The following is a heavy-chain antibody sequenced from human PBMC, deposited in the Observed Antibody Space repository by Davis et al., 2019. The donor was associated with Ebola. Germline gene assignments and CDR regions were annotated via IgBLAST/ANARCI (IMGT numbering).Heavy chain of an antibody. CDR3: ARAHLTPHCSSTSCYPDY. CDR1: GGTFSSYA. J-gene: IGHJ4*02. Sequence: SVKVSCKASGGTFSSYAISWVRQAPGQGLEWMGGIIPIFGTANYAQKFQGRVTITADESTSTAYMELSSLRSEDTAVYYCARAHLTPHCSSTSCYPDYWGQGTLVTVSS. CDR2: IIPIFGTA. V-gene: IGHV1-69*13. D-gene: IGHD2-2*01.